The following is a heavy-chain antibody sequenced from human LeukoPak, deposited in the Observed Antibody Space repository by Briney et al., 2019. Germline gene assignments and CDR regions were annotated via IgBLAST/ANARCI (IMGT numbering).Heavy chain of an antibody. D-gene: IGHD6-19*01. CDR2: INHSGST. J-gene: IGHJ4*02. V-gene: IGHV4-34*01. CDR1: AGSFSGYY. Sequence: SETLSLTCAVDAGSFSGYYWSWISQPPGKGREWIGEINHSGSTNYNPSLKSRVTISVDTSKNQFSLKLSSVTAADTAVYYCARAAKRHSSGWYSFDYWGQGTLVTVSS. CDR3: ARAAKRHSSGWYSFDY.